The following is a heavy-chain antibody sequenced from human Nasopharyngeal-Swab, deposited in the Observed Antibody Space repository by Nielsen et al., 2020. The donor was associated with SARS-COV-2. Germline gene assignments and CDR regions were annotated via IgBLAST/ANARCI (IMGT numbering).Heavy chain of an antibody. CDR1: GFTFSSYA. Sequence: EGSLRLSCAASGFTFSSYAMHWVRQAPGKGLEWVAVISYDGSNKYYADSVKGRFTISRDNSKNTLYLQMNSLRAEDTAVYYCASGSPINVVPAARHPRQFDYWGQGTPVTVSS. D-gene: IGHD2-2*01. J-gene: IGHJ4*02. CDR3: ASGSPINVVPAARHPRQFDY. V-gene: IGHV3-30-3*01. CDR2: ISYDGSNK.